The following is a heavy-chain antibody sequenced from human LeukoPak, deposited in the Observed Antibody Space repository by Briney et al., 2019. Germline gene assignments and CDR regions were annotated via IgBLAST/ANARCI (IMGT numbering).Heavy chain of an antibody. CDR2: INPNSGGT. V-gene: IGHV1-2*02. Sequence: ASVKVSCKASGYIFTGYYMHWVRQAPGQGLEWMGWINPNSGGTNYAQKFQGRDTMTRDTSIRTAYMELSRLRSDDTAVYYCAAPLGATEAFDYWGQGALVTVSS. CDR1: GYIFTGYY. CDR3: AAPLGATEAFDY. J-gene: IGHJ4*02. D-gene: IGHD1-26*01.